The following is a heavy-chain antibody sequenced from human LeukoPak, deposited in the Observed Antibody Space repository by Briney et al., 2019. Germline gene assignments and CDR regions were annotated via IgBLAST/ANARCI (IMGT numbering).Heavy chain of an antibody. D-gene: IGHD1-26*01. Sequence: NPSETLSLTCTVSGYSISSGYYWGWIRQPPGKGLEWIGSIYHSRGTYYNPSLKSRVTISVDTSKNQFSLKLSSVTATDTAVYYCARGAGGPDYWGQGTLVTVSS. CDR3: ARGAGGPDY. J-gene: IGHJ4*02. CDR1: GYSISSGYY. V-gene: IGHV4-38-2*02. CDR2: IYHSRGT.